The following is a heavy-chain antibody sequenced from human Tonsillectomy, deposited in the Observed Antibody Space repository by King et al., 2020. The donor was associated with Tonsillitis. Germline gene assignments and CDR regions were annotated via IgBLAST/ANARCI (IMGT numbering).Heavy chain of an antibody. D-gene: IGHD5/OR15-5a*01. CDR1: GFTFSSYA. CDR3: AKVGDGSVLSPTEYYFYY. Sequence: VQLVQSGGDLVKPGGSLRLSCTASGFTFSSYAMSWVRQAPGKGLEWVSAISGGGGSTDYADSVKGRFTISRDNSKNTLSLQMNSLRAEDTAIYYCAKVGDGSVLSPTEYYFYYWGQGTLFTVSP. CDR2: ISGGGGST. V-gene: IGHV3-23*04. J-gene: IGHJ4*02.